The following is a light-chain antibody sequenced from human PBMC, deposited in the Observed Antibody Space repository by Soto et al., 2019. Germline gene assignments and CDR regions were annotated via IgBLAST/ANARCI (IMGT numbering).Light chain of an antibody. Sequence: EIVLTQSPGTLSLSPGERATLSCRASQSVSSSYLAWYQQKPGQAPRLLIYGASSRATGIPDRFSGSGSGTDFTLTISRLESLYFSVYYCRQYGCSPRRFGQELRVDI. CDR2: GAS. V-gene: IGKV3-20*01. J-gene: IGKJ1*01. CDR3: RQYGCSPRR. CDR1: QSVSSSY.